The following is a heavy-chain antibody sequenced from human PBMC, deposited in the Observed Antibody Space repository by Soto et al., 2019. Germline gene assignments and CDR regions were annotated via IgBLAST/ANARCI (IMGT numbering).Heavy chain of an antibody. D-gene: IGHD3-3*01. V-gene: IGHV3-74*01. CDR3: ARGARGYYYMDV. CDR1: GFTFSEDW. CDR2: LKGDASST. Sequence: EVQVEESGGGLVQPGGSLRLSCAASGFTFSEDWMHWVRQAPGKGLVWVSRLKGDASSTNYADSVKGRFTISRDNAKNTAYLEINSLRAEDTAVYYCARGARGYYYMDVWGKGTTVTVSS. J-gene: IGHJ6*03.